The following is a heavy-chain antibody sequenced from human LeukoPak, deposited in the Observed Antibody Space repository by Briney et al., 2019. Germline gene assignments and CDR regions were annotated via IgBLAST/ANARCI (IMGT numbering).Heavy chain of an antibody. Sequence: PSETLSLTCTVSGGSVSSGSYYWSWIRQPPGKGLEWIGYIYYSGSTNYNPSLKSRVTISVDTSKNQFSLKLSSVTAADTAVYYRARVRRGDYAPDSWGQGTLVTVSS. CDR1: GGSVSSGSYY. V-gene: IGHV4-61*01. J-gene: IGHJ4*02. CDR2: IYYSGST. D-gene: IGHD4-17*01. CDR3: ARVRRGDYAPDS.